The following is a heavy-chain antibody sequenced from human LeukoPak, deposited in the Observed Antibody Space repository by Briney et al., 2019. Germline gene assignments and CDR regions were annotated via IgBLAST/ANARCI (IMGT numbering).Heavy chain of an antibody. D-gene: IGHD3-9*01. CDR3: ARVVLRYFEQNYYYYMDV. V-gene: IGHV4-59*11. CDR1: GGSISSRY. J-gene: IGHJ6*03. Sequence: KPSETLSLTCTVSGGSISSRYWTWIRQSPGKGLEWIGYIYYSGSTNYNPSLKSRVTMSVDTSKNQFSLKLSSVTAVDTAVYYCARVVLRYFEQNYYYYMDVWGKGTTVTVSS. CDR2: IYYSGST.